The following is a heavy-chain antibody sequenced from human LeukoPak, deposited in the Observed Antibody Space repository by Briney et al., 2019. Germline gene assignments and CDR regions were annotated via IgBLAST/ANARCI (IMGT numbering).Heavy chain of an antibody. V-gene: IGHV4-61*02. CDR1: GGSISSGSYY. CDR2: IYTSGST. CDR3: ARFTPQGYGWGGYNRFDP. J-gene: IGHJ5*02. D-gene: IGHD3-16*01. Sequence: PSETLSLTCTVSGGSISSGSYYWSWIRQPAGKGLEWMGRIYTSGSTNYNPSLKSRVTISVDTSKNQFSLNLTSVTAADTAVYYCARFTPQGYGWGGYNRFDPWGQGTLVTVSS.